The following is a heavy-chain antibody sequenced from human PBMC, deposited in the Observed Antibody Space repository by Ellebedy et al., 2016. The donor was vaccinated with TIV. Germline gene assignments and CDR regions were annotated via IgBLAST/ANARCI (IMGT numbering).Heavy chain of an antibody. Sequence: AASVKVSCKASGGTFSSYTISWVRQAPGQGLEWMGGIIPIFATANYAQKFQGRVTITADESTSTAYMELSTLRYEDTAVYYCARDSSGYYYTVGAFDIWGQGTMVTVSS. D-gene: IGHD3-22*01. V-gene: IGHV1-69*13. CDR2: IIPIFATA. J-gene: IGHJ3*02. CDR1: GGTFSSYT. CDR3: ARDSSGYYYTVGAFDI.